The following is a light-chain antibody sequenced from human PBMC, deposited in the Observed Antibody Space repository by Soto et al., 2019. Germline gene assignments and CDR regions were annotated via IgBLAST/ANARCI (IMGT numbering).Light chain of an antibody. CDR2: DVN. J-gene: IGLJ1*01. CDR1: SSDVGGYNF. V-gene: IGLV2-11*01. Sequence: QSALTQPASVSGSPGQSVTISCTGTSSDVGGYNFVPWYQQHPGKVPKLIIYDVNIRPSGVPDRFSGSKSGNTASLTISGLRAEDEADYYCCSFVGSDSSFVFGSGTKVTVL. CDR3: CSFVGSDSSFV.